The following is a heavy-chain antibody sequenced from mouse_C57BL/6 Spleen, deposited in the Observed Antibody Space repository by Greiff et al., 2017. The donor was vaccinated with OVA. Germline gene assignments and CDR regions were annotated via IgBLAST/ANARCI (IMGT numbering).Heavy chain of an antibody. CDR3: TTNFGDY. CDR1: GFNIKDDY. Sequence: EVKLVESGAELVRPGASVKLSCTASGFNIKDDYMHWVKQRPEQGLEWIGWIDPENGDTEYASKFQGKATITADTSSNTAYLQLSSLTSEDTAVYYCTTNFGDYWGQGTSVTVSS. V-gene: IGHV14-4*01. CDR2: IDPENGDT. J-gene: IGHJ4*01.